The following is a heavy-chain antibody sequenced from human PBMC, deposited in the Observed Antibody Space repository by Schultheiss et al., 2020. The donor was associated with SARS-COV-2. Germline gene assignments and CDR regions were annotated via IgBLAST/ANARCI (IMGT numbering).Heavy chain of an antibody. D-gene: IGHD3-3*01. Sequence: GGSLRLSCAASGFTFSSYAMHWVRQAPGKGLEWVAVISYDGSNKYYADSVKGRFTISRDNAKNSLYLQMNSLRAEDTALYYCAKDVWSGYSLYYYGMDVWGQGTTVTVSS. CDR3: AKDVWSGYSLYYYGMDV. J-gene: IGHJ6*02. CDR2: ISYDGSNK. CDR1: GFTFSSYA. V-gene: IGHV3-30*18.